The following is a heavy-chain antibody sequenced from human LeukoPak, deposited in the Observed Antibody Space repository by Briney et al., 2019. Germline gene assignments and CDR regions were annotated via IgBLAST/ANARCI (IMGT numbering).Heavy chain of an antibody. J-gene: IGHJ4*02. CDR2: INGYNGNT. Sequence: GASVKVSCKASGYTFTRNGISWVRQAPGQGLEWMGWINGYNGNTKYAQKLQGRVTMTTDTSTTTAYMELRCLRSDDTAVYYCAREGWGTYSSGPYYFDYWGQGTLITVSS. CDR3: AREGWGTYSSGPYYFDY. D-gene: IGHD6-19*01. CDR1: GYTFTRNG. V-gene: IGHV1-18*04.